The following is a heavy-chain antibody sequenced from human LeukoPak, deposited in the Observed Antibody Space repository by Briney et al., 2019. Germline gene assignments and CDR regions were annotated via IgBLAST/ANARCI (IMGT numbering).Heavy chain of an antibody. D-gene: IGHD6-6*01. CDR3: AGYSSSARWSFYYYYYMDV. CDR2: IYYSGST. CDR1: GGSISSSSYY. Sequence: PSETLSLTCTVSGGSISSSSYYWGWIRQPPGKGLEWIGSIYYSGSTYYNPSLKSRVTISVDTSKNQFSLKLSSVTAADTAVYYCAGYSSSARWSFYYYYYMDVWGKGTTVTVSS. J-gene: IGHJ6*03. V-gene: IGHV4-39*07.